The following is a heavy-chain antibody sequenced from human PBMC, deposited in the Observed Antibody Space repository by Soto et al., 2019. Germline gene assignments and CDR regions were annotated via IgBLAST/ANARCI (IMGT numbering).Heavy chain of an antibody. J-gene: IGHJ6*03. V-gene: IGHV3-7*01. Sequence: GSLRLPCAGFWFTIRNFWMRRVLQAPGTGLEWVANIKQEGSEKYYVDSVTDRFTIASDNGKNALYLQMNVLRAEDTAVYYCAREEVVRTRLFYYYYYMDVCGKGTMVNGSS. CDR2: IKQEGSEK. CDR1: WFTIRNFW. CDR3: AREEVVRTRLFYYYYYMDV.